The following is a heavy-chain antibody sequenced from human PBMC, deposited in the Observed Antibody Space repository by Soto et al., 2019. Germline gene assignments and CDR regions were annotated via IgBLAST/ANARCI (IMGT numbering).Heavy chain of an antibody. CDR3: APFDWLTHY. CDR1: GGSISSSSYY. CDR2: IYYSGST. V-gene: IGHV4-39*01. J-gene: IGHJ4*02. D-gene: IGHD3-9*01. Sequence: TSETLSLTCTVSGGSISSSSYYWGWIRQPPGKGLEWIGSIYYSGSTYYNPSLKSRVTISVDTSKNQFSLKLSSVTAADTAVYYCAPFDWLTHYWGQGTLVT.